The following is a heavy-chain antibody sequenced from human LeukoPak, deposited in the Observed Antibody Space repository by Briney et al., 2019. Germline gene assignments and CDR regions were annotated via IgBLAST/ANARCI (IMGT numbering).Heavy chain of an antibody. Sequence: SQTLSLTCTVSGGSISSGGYYWSWIRRHPGKGLEWIGYIYYSGSTYYNPSLKSRVTISVDTSKNQFSLKLSSVTAADTAVYYCARVTTAAGTHWFDPWGQGTLVTVSS. CDR2: IYYSGST. CDR3: ARVTTAAGTHWFDP. V-gene: IGHV4-31*03. J-gene: IGHJ5*02. D-gene: IGHD6-13*01. CDR1: GGSISSGGYY.